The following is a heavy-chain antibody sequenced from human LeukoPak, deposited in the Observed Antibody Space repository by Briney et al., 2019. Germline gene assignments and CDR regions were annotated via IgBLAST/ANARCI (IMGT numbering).Heavy chain of an antibody. CDR2: ISGSGGST. J-gene: IGHJ6*03. CDR3: AKEGAYYDSGSYIGHYMDV. Sequence: QSGGSLRLSCAASGFTFSSYAMSWVRQAPGKGLEWVSAISGSGGSTYYADSVKGRFTISRDNSKNTLYLQMNSLRAEDTAVFYCAKEGAYYDSGSYIGHYMDVWGKGTTVTVSS. D-gene: IGHD3-10*01. CDR1: GFTFSSYA. V-gene: IGHV3-23*01.